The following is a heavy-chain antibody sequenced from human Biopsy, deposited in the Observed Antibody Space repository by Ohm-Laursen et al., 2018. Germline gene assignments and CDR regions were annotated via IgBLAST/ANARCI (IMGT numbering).Heavy chain of an antibody. V-gene: IGHV3-7*01. CDR2: IKQDGSEK. D-gene: IGHD6-13*01. CDR1: GITTRSYW. Sequence: SLRLSCTASGITTRSYWMSWIRQAPGKGLEWVANIKQDGSEKNYVASVKGRFTISRDNAKNSLYLQMNSLRSVTAADTAVYYCARVPLPGIGAAYQGRFLYGMDVWGQGTTVSVSS. CDR3: ARVPLPGIGAAYQGRFLYGMDV. J-gene: IGHJ6*02.